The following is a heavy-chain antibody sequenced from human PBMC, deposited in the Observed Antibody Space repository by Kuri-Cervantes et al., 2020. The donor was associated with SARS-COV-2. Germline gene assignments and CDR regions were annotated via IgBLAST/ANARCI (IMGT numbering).Heavy chain of an antibody. Sequence: GESLKISCAASGFTFDDYAMHWVRQAPGKGLEYVSAISSNGGGTYYADSVKGRFTISRDNSKNTLYLQMGSLRAEDMAVYYCARDPPSYYYMDVWGKGTTVTVSS. V-gene: IGHV3-64*02. J-gene: IGHJ6*03. CDR3: ARDPPSYYYMDV. CDR1: GFTFDDYA. CDR2: ISSNGGGT.